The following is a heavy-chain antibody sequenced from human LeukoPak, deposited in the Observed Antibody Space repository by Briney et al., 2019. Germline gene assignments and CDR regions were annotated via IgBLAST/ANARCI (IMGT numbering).Heavy chain of an antibody. CDR2: ISSSSSYI. J-gene: IGHJ3*02. Sequence: PGGSLRLSCAASGFTFSSYSMNWVRQAPGKGLEWVSSISSSSSYIYYADSVKGRFTISRDNAKNSLYLQMNSLRAEDTAVYYCARVMEAVAVNAFDIWGQGTMVTVSS. D-gene: IGHD6-19*01. CDR1: GFTFSSYS. CDR3: ARVMEAVAVNAFDI. V-gene: IGHV3-21*01.